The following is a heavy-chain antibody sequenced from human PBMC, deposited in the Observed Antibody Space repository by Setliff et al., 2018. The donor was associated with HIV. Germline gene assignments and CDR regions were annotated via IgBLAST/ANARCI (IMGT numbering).Heavy chain of an antibody. J-gene: IGHJ4*02. CDR3: ARRDGYSYGFYFDY. Sequence: TSETLSLTCTVSGGSISSSTYYWGWIRQPPGKGLEWIGTIYYSGSTYYNPSLKSRLTISVDTSKNQFSLKLSSVTAADTAVYYCARRDGYSYGFYFDYWGQGTLGTVS. D-gene: IGHD5-18*01. CDR2: IYYSGST. CDR1: GGSISSSTYY. V-gene: IGHV4-39*01.